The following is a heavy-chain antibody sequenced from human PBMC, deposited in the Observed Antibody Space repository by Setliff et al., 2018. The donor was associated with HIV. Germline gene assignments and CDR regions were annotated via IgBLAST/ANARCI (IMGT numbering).Heavy chain of an antibody. D-gene: IGHD1-26*01. V-gene: IGHV1-69*05. CDR3: ARGQSQGYAYSGSYGAFDI. CDR1: GGTFSSYA. J-gene: IGHJ3*02. Sequence: SVKVSCKASGGTFSSYAINWVRQAPGQGLEWMGGIIPMFGTRNYAQKFQGRVTITTDESTSAAYMELSSLRSEDTALYYCARGQSQGYAYSGSYGAFDIWGQGTMVTVSS. CDR2: IIPMFGTR.